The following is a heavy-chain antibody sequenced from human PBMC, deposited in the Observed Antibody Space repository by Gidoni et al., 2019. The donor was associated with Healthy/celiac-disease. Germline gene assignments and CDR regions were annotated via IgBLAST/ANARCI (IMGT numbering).Heavy chain of an antibody. V-gene: IGHV4-39*01. Sequence: GWIRQPPGKGLEWIGSIYYSGSTYYNPSLKSRVTISVDTSKNQFSLKLSSVTAADTAVYYCAGPAPGTFDYWGQGTLVTVSS. CDR3: AGPAPGTFDY. CDR2: IYYSGST. J-gene: IGHJ4*02.